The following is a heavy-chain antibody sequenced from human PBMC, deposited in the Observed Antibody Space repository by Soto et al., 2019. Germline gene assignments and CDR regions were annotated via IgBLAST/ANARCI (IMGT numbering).Heavy chain of an antibody. J-gene: IGHJ4*02. Sequence: ASVKVSCKASGYTFTSYGISWVRQAPGQGLEWMGWISAYNGNTNYAQKLQGRVTMTEDTSTDTAYMELSSLRSEDTAVYYCAPLYCGGDCYSFDYWGQGTLVTVSS. CDR3: APLYCGGDCYSFDY. CDR1: GYTFTSYG. CDR2: ISAYNGNT. V-gene: IGHV1-18*01. D-gene: IGHD2-21*02.